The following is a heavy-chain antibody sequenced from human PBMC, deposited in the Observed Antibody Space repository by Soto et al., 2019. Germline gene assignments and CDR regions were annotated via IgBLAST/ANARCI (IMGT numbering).Heavy chain of an antibody. V-gene: IGHV4-4*02. J-gene: IGHJ4*02. CDR2: IYHSGKT. Sequence: QVQLQESGPGLVKPSETLSLTCAVSGDSISSNTWWSWVRQSPGKGLEWIGEIYHSGKTNYKASRKSRVTISIDKSKNQLSLNLTSVTAADTAVYFCASRPASISGKDYWGQGTLVTVSS. CDR1: GDSISSNTW. D-gene: IGHD3-3*02. CDR3: ASRPASISGKDY.